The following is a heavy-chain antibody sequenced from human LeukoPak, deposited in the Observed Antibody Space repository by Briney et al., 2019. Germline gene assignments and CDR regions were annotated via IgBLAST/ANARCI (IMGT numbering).Heavy chain of an antibody. D-gene: IGHD2-2*01. Sequence: SQTLSLTCAISGDSVSSNSVTWNWIRQPPSRGLEWLGRTYYRATTYNDYAVSVRGRITVNPDTSKNQCSLHLNSVTPDDTAGYYCARRLTQYDCFDPRGQGILVTVSS. CDR2: TYYRATTYN. CDR3: ARRLTQYDCFDP. V-gene: IGHV6-1*01. J-gene: IGHJ5*02. CDR1: GDSVSSNSVT.